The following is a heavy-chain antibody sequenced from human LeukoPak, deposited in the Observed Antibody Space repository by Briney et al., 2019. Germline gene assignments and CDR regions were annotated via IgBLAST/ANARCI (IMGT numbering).Heavy chain of an antibody. J-gene: IGHJ4*02. CDR1: GFTFSSYA. Sequence: PGGSLRLSCAASGFTFSSYAMHWVRQAPGKGLEWVAVISYDGSNKYYADSVKGRFTISRDDSKNTLYLQMNSLKTEDTAVYYCTTGYWGQGTLVTVSS. V-gene: IGHV3-30-3*01. D-gene: IGHD1-14*01. CDR3: TTGY. CDR2: ISYDGSNK.